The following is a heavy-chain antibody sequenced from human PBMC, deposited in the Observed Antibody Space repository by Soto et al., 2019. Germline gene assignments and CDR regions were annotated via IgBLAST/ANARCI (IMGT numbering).Heavy chain of an antibody. CDR3: ASRYYDSSGYHQGGDY. V-gene: IGHV2-5*01. J-gene: IGHJ4*02. CDR2: IYWNDDK. D-gene: IGHD3-22*01. Sequence: QITLKESGPTPVKPTQTLTLTCTFSGFSLSTSGVGVGWIRQPPGKALEWLALIYWNDDKRYSPSLKSRLTITKDTSKNQVVLTMTNMDPVDTATYYCASRYYDSSGYHQGGDYWGQGTLVTVSS. CDR1: GFSLSTSGVG.